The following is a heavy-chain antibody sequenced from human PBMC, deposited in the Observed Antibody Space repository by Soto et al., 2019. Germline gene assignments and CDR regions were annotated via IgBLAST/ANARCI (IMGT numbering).Heavy chain of an antibody. J-gene: IGHJ4*02. CDR2: IKQDGSEK. D-gene: IGHD3-10*01. CDR1: GFTFSSYW. V-gene: IGHV3-7*01. Sequence: EVQLVESGGGLVQPGGSLRLSCAASGFTFSSYWMSWVRQAPGKGLEWVANIKQDGSEKYYVDSVKGRFTISRDNAKNLLYLQMNSLRAEDTAVYYCAREVLDGSGSLDYWGQGTLVTVSS. CDR3: AREVLDGSGSLDY.